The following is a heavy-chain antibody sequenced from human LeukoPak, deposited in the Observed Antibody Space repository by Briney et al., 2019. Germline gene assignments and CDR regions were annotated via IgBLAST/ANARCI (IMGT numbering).Heavy chain of an antibody. Sequence: KPGESLKIYCKGYGYSFTNYWIAWVRQMPGKGLEWMGIIYPDDSDTRYGPSFQGQVTISADKSISTAYLQWSSLKASDTAMYYCARIWLRAFDIWGQGTMVTVSS. J-gene: IGHJ3*02. V-gene: IGHV5-51*01. CDR2: IYPDDSDT. D-gene: IGHD3-16*01. CDR3: ARIWLRAFDI. CDR1: GYSFTNYW.